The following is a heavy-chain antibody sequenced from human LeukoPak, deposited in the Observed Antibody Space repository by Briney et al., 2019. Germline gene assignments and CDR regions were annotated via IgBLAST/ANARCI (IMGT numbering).Heavy chain of an antibody. D-gene: IGHD3-3*01. V-gene: IGHV3-9*01. J-gene: IGHJ5*02. CDR2: ISWNSGSI. CDR1: GFTFDDYA. Sequence: GGSLRLSCAASGFTFDDYAMHWVRQAPGKGLEWVSGISWNSGSIGYADSVKGRFTISRDNAKNTLYLQMNSLRAEDTAVYYCARVGNYDFWSAEGNWFDPWGQGTLVTVSS. CDR3: ARVGNYDFWSAEGNWFDP.